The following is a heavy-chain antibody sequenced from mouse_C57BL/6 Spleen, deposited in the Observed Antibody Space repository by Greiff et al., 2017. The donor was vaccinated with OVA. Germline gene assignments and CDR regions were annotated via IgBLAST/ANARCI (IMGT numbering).Heavy chain of an antibody. J-gene: IGHJ2*01. V-gene: IGHV5-9*01. CDR1: GFTFSSYT. Sequence: EVQVVESGGGLVKPGGSLKLSCAASGFTFSSYTMSWVRQTPETRLEWVATISGGGGNTYYPDSVKGRFTISRDNAKNTLYLQMSSLRSEDTALYYCARHRGVTTFFFDYWGQGTTLTVSS. CDR3: ARHRGVTTFFFDY. D-gene: IGHD2-2*01. CDR2: ISGGGGNT.